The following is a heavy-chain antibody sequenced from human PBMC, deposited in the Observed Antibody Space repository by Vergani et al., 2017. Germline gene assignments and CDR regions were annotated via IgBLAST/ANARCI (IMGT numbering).Heavy chain of an antibody. CDR2: INPTTGNP. V-gene: IGHV7-4-1*01. CDR3: ARAKRGRLAVGATDS. Sequence: QEQLVQSGSELKKPGASVKVSCKASGYSFNNYAIHWVRQAPGQGLELMGWINPTTGNPTYARAFTGRFVFSLDTSISTSYLQIGRLKAEDTAVYFCARAKRGRLAVGATDSWGQGTLLTVSS. CDR1: GYSFNNYA. J-gene: IGHJ4*02. D-gene: IGHD6-19*01.